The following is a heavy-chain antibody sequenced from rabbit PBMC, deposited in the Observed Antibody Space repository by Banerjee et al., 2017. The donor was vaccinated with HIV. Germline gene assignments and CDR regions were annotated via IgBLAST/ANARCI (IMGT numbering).Heavy chain of an antibody. CDR3: AGGGLGSTGYTYAFDP. CDR2: IYNGDGST. D-gene: IGHD1-1*01. CDR1: GFDFSSNA. J-gene: IGHJ2*01. V-gene: IGHV1S47*01. Sequence: QEQLEESGGGLVQPEGSLTLTCKASGFDFSSNAMCWVRQAPGKGPEWIACIYNGDGSTYYASWVNGRFTISKTSSTTVTLQMTSLTAADTATYFCAGGGLGSTGYTYAFDPWGPGTLVTVS.